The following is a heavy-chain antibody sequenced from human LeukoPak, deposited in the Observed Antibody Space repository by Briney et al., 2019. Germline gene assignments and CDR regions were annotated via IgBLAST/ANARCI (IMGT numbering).Heavy chain of an antibody. CDR2: FYYSGST. CDR3: ARSSCSSTSCWRGYFDY. V-gene: IGHV4-59*08. Sequence: PSETLSLTCTVSGGSITSYYWSWIRQPPGKGLEWIGYFYYSGSTNYNPSLKSRVTISVDTSKNQFSLKLNSVTAADTAVYYCARSSCSSTSCWRGYFDYWGQGTLVTVSS. CDR1: GGSITSYY. D-gene: IGHD2-2*01. J-gene: IGHJ4*02.